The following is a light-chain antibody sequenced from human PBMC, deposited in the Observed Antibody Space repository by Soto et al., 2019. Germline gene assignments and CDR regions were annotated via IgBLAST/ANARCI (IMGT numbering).Light chain of an antibody. Sequence: QSALTQPASVSGSPGQWITISCTGTSSDVGGYNYVSWYQQHPGNAPKLMIYDVSNRPSGVSNRFSGSKSGNTASLTISGLQEEDEADYYCSSYTSSSTLWVFGGGTKLTVL. CDR1: SSDVGGYNY. CDR3: SSYTSSSTLWV. J-gene: IGLJ2*01. V-gene: IGLV2-14*01. CDR2: DVS.